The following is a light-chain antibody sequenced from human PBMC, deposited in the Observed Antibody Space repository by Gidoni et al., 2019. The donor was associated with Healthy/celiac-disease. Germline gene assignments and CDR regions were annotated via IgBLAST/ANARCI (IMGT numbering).Light chain of an antibody. CDR3: QQSYSTPRT. CDR2: AAS. Sequence: DIQMTQSPPSLSASLGDRVTITCRASQSISSYLNWYQQKPGKDPKLLIYAASSLQSGVPPRFSGSGSGTDFTLTISSLQPEDFATYYCQQSYSTPRTFGQGTKLEIK. J-gene: IGKJ2*01. CDR1: QSISSY. V-gene: IGKV1-39*01.